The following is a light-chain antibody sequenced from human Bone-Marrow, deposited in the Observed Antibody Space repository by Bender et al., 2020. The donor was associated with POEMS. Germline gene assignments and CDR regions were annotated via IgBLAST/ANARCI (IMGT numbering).Light chain of an antibody. CDR1: SSDVGAYDY. CDR3: YSYAGSYTWV. CDR2: DVN. V-gene: IGLV2-11*01. Sequence: QSALTQPASVSGSPGQSITISCTGTSSDVGAYDYVSWYQHHPGKAPKLMIYDVNKRPSGVPDRFSGSKSGNTASLTISGLQAEDEADYHCYSYAGSYTWVFGGGTKLTVL. J-gene: IGLJ3*02.